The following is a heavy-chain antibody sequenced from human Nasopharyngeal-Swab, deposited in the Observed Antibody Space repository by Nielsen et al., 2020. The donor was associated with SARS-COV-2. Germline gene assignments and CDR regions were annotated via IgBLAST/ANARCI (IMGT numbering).Heavy chain of an antibody. V-gene: IGHV1-18*01. Sequence: ASVKVSCKASGYTLSNYGISWVRQTPGQGLEWMGWISVYNGDTNYAQKFQGRVTMTIDTSTSPAYMELRSLRPDDTAVYFCAREIFSGYCSGTRCYGVIYYGMDVWGQGTTVTVSS. CDR1: GYTLSNYG. CDR3: AREIFSGYCSGTRCYGVIYYGMDV. J-gene: IGHJ6*02. CDR2: ISVYNGDT. D-gene: IGHD2-15*01.